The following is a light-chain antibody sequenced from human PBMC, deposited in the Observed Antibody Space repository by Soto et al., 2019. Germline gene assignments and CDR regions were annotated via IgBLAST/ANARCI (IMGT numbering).Light chain of an antibody. CDR2: DAS. CDR3: QQYNDWPLT. Sequence: PGERATLSYRASQSVSSYLAWYQQKPGQAPRLLIYDASNRATGIPARFSGTGSGTEFTLTISSLQSEDFALYDCQQYNDWPLTVGQGTKGDIK. CDR1: QSVSSY. J-gene: IGKJ1*01. V-gene: IGKV3D-15*01.